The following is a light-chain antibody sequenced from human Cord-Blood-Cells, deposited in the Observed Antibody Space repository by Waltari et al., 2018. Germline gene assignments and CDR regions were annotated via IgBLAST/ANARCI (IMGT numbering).Light chain of an antibody. V-gene: IGKV1-39*01. CDR1: QSISSY. CDR2: AAS. J-gene: IGKJ5*01. Sequence: DTQMTQSPSSLSASVGDRVTITCRASQSISSYLNWYQQKPGKAPKLLIYAASSLQSGVPSRFSGSRSGTDFTLTISSLQPEDFATYYCQQSYSTSITFGQGTRLEIK. CDR3: QQSYSTSIT.